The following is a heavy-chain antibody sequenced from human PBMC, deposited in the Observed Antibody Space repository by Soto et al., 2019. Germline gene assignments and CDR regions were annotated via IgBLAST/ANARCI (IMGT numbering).Heavy chain of an antibody. CDR3: ARGGGYCSGTSCYTYFFDY. CDR2: IHHSGTT. D-gene: IGHD2-2*01. J-gene: IGHJ4*02. Sequence: SETLSLTCTVSGGSVSSGSYYWSWVRQPPGKGLEWIGYIHHSGTTNYNPSLKSRVTISVDTFKNQFSLKLTSATAADTAMFYCARGGGYCSGTSCYTYFFDYWGQGALVTVSS. CDR1: GGSVSSGSYY. V-gene: IGHV4-61*01.